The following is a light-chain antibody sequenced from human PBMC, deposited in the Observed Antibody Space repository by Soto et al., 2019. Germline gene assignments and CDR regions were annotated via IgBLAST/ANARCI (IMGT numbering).Light chain of an antibody. CDR1: QSVSSY. Sequence: EIVLTQSPATLSLSPGERAALSCRASQSVSSYVAWYQQKPGQAPRLLIYDASKRATGIPARFSGSGSGTDFTLTISSLEPEEFAVYFCQQRSNWPSTFGGGTKVEI. J-gene: IGKJ4*01. CDR3: QQRSNWPST. V-gene: IGKV3-11*01. CDR2: DAS.